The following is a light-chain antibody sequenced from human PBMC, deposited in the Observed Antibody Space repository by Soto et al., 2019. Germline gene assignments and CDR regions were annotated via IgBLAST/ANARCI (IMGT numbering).Light chain of an antibody. J-gene: IGLJ1*01. CDR2: DVS. Sequence: SALTQPASVSGSPGQSITLSCTGTSSDVGGYNYVSWYQQHPGKAPKLMIYDVSNRPSGVSNRFSGSKSGNTASLTISGLQAEDEADYYCSSYTSSSTSYVFGTGTKLTVL. V-gene: IGLV2-14*01. CDR3: SSYTSSSTSYV. CDR1: SSDVGGYNY.